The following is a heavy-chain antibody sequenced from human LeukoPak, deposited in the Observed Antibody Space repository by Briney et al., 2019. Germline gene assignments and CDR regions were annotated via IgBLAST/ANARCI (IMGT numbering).Heavy chain of an antibody. D-gene: IGHD3-10*01. V-gene: IGHV4-34*01. CDR3: ARGIRGVIAGGVIDWLDP. J-gene: IGHJ5*02. CDR2: IDHTGST. CDR1: GGAFSGYY. Sequence: PETLSLTCAVHGGAFSGYYWSWIRQPPGGGLEWIGEIDHTGSTNYNPSLKSRVTISVATFKNQFSLTLYSVTAADTAVYYCARGIRGVIAGGVIDWLDPWGQGTLVTVSS.